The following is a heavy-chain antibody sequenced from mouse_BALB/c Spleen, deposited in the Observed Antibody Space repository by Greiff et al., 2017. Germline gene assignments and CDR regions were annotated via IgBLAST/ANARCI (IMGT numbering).Heavy chain of an antibody. CDR2: ISSGGGST. J-gene: IGHJ4*01. V-gene: IGHV5-12-1*01. Sequence: EVMLVESGGGLVKPGGSLKLSCAASGFAFSSYDMSWVRQTPEKRLEWVAYISSGGGSTYYPDTVKGRFTISRDNAKNTLYLQMSSLKSEDTAMYYCARHLGPYYSLDDWGQGTSVTVSS. CDR3: ARHLGPYYSLDD. CDR1: GFAFSSYD.